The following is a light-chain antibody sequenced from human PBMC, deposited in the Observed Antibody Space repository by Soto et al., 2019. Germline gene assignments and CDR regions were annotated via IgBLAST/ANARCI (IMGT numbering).Light chain of an antibody. Sequence: QSVLTQPPSVSGAPGQRVTISCTGSSSNIGAGYDVHWYQQLPGTAPKLLIYGNSNRPSGVPDRFSGSKSGTSASLAITGRQAEDEADYYCQSYYSSLSGSVFGGGTQLTVL. CDR2: GNS. CDR1: SSNIGAGYD. CDR3: QSYYSSLSGSV. J-gene: IGLJ2*01. V-gene: IGLV1-40*01.